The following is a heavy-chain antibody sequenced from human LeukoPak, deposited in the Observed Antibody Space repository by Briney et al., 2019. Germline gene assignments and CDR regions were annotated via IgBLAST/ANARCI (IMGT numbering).Heavy chain of an antibody. J-gene: IGHJ4*01. CDR1: EFTFSSYS. Sequence: GGSLRLSCAASEFTFSSYSMNWVRQAPGKGLEWVSYISSSTSYIYYADSVKGRFTISKDNAKNSLYLQMNSLRAEDTAVYYCARAGGSTVSHSDYWGQGTLVTVSS. V-gene: IGHV3-21*05. CDR3: ARAGGSTVSHSDY. CDR2: ISSSTSYI. D-gene: IGHD4-17*01.